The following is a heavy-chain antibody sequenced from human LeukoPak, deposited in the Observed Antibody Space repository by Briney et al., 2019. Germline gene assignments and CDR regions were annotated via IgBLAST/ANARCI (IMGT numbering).Heavy chain of an antibody. CDR1: GYTFTGYY. D-gene: IGHD2-2*01. CDR2: INPNTGAT. CDR3: ARDPDVVVEPAAVRVDY. V-gene: IGHV1-2*02. J-gene: IGHJ4*02. Sequence: ASVKVSCKASGYTFTGYYMHWVRQAPGQGLEWMGWINPNTGATNYAQQFQGRVTMTRDTSFSTAYMDLNRLTSDDTAVYYCARDPDVVVEPAAVRVDYWGQGTLVTVSA.